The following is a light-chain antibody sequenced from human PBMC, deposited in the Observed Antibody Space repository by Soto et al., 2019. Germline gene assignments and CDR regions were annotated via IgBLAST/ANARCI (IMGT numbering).Light chain of an antibody. V-gene: IGKV1-5*03. CDR2: KAS. CDR3: LQDYNYPWT. J-gene: IGKJ1*01. CDR1: QTISSW. Sequence: DIQMNQSPSTLSGAVGYRVTITCRASQTISSWLAWYQQKPGKAPKLLIYKASTLKSGVPSRFSGSGSGTDFTLTIRSLQPEDFATYYCLQDYNYPWTFGDGSKVDIK.